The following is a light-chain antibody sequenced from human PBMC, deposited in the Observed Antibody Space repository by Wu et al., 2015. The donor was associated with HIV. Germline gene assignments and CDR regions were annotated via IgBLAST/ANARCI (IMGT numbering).Light chain of an antibody. J-gene: IGKJ5*01. V-gene: IGKV3-20*01. CDR3: QQYGSA. CDR2: GAS. CDR1: QSIDSTY. Sequence: EIVFTQSPGTLSLSPGERATLSCRASQSIDSTYLTWYQQKPGQAPRRLIYGASIRATGIPDRFTGSGSGTDFTLTISRLEPEDFAVYYCQQYGSAFGQGTRLDIK.